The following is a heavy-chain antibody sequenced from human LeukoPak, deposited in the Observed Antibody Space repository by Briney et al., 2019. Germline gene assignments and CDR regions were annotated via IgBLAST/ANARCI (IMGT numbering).Heavy chain of an antibody. CDR2: LSWNSVSI. D-gene: IGHD6-13*01. Sequence: GGSLRLSCAASGFTFRDYAMYWGRQAPGKGLEWVSGLSWNSVSIAYADSVKGRFTISRDNAKNSLYLQMNSLRPEDTALYYCAKAYRGDRRSSIDYWGQGTLVTVSS. CDR1: GFTFRDYA. J-gene: IGHJ4*02. V-gene: IGHV3-9*01. CDR3: AKAYRGDRRSSIDY.